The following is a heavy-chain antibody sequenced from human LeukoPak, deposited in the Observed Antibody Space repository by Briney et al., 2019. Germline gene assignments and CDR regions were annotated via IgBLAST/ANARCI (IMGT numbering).Heavy chain of an antibody. V-gene: IGHV1-69*13. J-gene: IGHJ6*03. D-gene: IGHD6-6*01. CDR1: GGTFSSYA. CDR2: IIPIFGTA. Sequence: SVKVSCKASGGTFSSYAISWVRHAPGQGLEWVGGIIPIFGTANYAQKFQGRVTITADESTSTAYMELSSLKSEDTAVYYCARDGTVAARLYYYYYYMDVWGKGTTVTVSS. CDR3: ARDGTVAARLYYYYYYMDV.